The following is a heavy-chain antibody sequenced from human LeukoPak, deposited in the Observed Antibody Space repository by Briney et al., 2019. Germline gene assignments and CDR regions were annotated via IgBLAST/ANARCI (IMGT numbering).Heavy chain of an antibody. Sequence: GGSLRLSCEASGFTFSSYWMSWVRQAPGKGLEWVSGIYSDGSTHHADYVKGRFTISRDNSKNMLYLQMKRPRAEDTTVYYCARVGYGVGFDPWGQGTLVTVSS. D-gene: IGHD4-17*01. J-gene: IGHJ5*02. V-gene: IGHV3-53*01. CDR2: IYSDGST. CDR1: GFTFSSYW. CDR3: ARVGYGVGFDP.